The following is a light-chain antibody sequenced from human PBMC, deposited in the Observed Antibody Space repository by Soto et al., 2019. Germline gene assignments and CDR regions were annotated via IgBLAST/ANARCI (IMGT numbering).Light chain of an antibody. CDR1: QSVSSY. CDR2: DAS. V-gene: IGKV3-11*01. J-gene: IGKJ5*01. CDR3: QQRSNPIT. Sequence: EDVLTQSPATLSLSKGERATLSCRASQSVSSYLAWYQQKPGQAPRLLIYDASNRATGIPARFSGSGSGTDFTLTISSLEPEDFAVYYCQQRSNPITFGQGTRLEIK.